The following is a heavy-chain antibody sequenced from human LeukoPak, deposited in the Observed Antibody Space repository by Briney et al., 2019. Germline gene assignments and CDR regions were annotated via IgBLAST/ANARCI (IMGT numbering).Heavy chain of an antibody. D-gene: IGHD6-19*01. V-gene: IGHV4-31*03. CDR1: GGSISSGGYY. CDR2: IYYSGST. J-gene: IGHJ4*02. CDR3: ATSSGWLFDY. Sequence: SETLSLTCTVSGGSISSGGYYWSWIRQHPGKGLEWIGYIYYSGSTYYNPSLKSRVTISVDTSKNQFSLKLSSETAADTAVYYCATSSGWLFDYWGQGTLVTVSS.